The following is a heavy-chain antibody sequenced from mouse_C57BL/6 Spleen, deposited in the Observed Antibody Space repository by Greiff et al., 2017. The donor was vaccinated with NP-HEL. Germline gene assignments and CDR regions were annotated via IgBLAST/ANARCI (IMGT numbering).Heavy chain of an antibody. D-gene: IGHD1-1*01. Sequence: EVMLVESGEGLVKPGGSLKLSCAASGFTFSSYAMSWVRQTPEKRLEWVAYISSGGDYIYYADTVKGRFTISRDNARNTLYLQMSSLKSEDTAMYYCTRDRGSNYLDYWGQGTTLTVSS. CDR1: GFTFSSYA. CDR3: TRDRGSNYLDY. CDR2: ISSGGDYI. V-gene: IGHV5-9-1*02. J-gene: IGHJ2*01.